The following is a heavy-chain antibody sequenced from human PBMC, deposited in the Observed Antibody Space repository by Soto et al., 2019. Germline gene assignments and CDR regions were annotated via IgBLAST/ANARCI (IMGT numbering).Heavy chain of an antibody. V-gene: IGHV3-30*03. J-gene: IGHJ6*03. Sequence: GGSLRLSCAASGFTFSSYGMHWVRQAPDKGLEWVAAISYDGSNKYYADYVKGRFTISRDNSKNTLYLQLNSLRAEDTAAYYWAQNPRSHYYYYYLAVWGKGTTDTFSS. CDR2: ISYDGSNK. CDR3: AQNPRSHYYYYYLAV. D-gene: IGHD1-26*01. CDR1: GFTFSSYG.